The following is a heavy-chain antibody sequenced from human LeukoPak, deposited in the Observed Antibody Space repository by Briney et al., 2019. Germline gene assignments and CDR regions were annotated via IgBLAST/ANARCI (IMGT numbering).Heavy chain of an antibody. J-gene: IGHJ4*02. CDR1: GGSISSYY. Sequence: SETLSLTCTVSGGSISSYYWSWIRQPPGKGLEWIGYIYYSGSTNYNPSLRSRVTISVDTSKNQFSLRLSSVTAADTAVYYCARQGGVRDYFDYWGQGTLVTVSS. V-gene: IGHV4-59*08. CDR2: IYYSGST. CDR3: ARQGGVRDYFDY.